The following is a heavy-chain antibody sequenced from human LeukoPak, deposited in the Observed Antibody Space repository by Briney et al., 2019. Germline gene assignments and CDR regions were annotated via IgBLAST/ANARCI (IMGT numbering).Heavy chain of an antibody. D-gene: IGHD1-20*01. CDR1: GGTFSSYA. CDR3: ARDQHNFYFDY. CDR2: ISGYNGNT. V-gene: IGHV1-18*01. Sequence: ASVKVSCKASGGTFSSYAISWVRQAPGQGLEWMGWISGYNGNTNYAQKLQGRVTMTTDTSTSTAYMELRSLRSDDTAVYYCARDQHNFYFDYWGQGTLVTVSS. J-gene: IGHJ4*02.